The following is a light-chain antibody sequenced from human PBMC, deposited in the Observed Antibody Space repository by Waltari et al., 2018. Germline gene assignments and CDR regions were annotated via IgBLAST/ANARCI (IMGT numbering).Light chain of an antibody. J-gene: IGLJ2*01. Sequence: QSALTQPASVSGSPGQSITISCTGNSTAVGYNNLVAWYQQVPVQPPTVVIYEGSERPSGISSRFSGSKSGITASLTISGLQPEDEADYYYCSYAGSGTFVVFGGGTKLTVL. V-gene: IGLV2-23*03. CDR1: STAVGYNNL. CDR3: CSYAGSGTFVV. CDR2: EGS.